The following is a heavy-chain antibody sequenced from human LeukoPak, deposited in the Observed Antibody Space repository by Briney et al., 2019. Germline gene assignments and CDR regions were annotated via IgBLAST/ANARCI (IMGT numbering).Heavy chain of an antibody. D-gene: IGHD4-11*01. CDR1: GFTFSRYS. J-gene: IGHJ6*02. CDR2: ISYDGTNK. V-gene: IGHV3-30-3*01. Sequence: GRSLRLSCAASGFTFSRYSMHWVRQAPGKGLEWVAVISYDGTNKYYGDSVKGRFTMSRDNSKNTLPLQMTSLRDEDTAVYYCVRDQKQYYYYYYGMDVWGQGTTVTVSS. CDR3: VRDQKQYYYYYYGMDV.